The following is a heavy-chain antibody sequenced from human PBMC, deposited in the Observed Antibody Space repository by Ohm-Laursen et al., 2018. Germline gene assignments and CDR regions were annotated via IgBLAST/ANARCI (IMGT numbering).Heavy chain of an antibody. Sequence: TLSLTCTVSGGSISSGGYYWSWIRQHPGKGLEWIGYIYYSGSTYYNPSLKSRVTISVDTSKNQFSPKLSSVTAADTAVYYCARAGNYGKTRREEFDYWGQGTLVTVSS. V-gene: IGHV4-31*03. D-gene: IGHD4-11*01. CDR3: ARAGNYGKTRREEFDY. J-gene: IGHJ4*02. CDR1: GGSISSGGYY. CDR2: IYYSGST.